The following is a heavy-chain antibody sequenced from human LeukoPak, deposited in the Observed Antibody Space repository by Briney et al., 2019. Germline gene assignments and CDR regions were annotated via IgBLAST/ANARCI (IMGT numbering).Heavy chain of an antibody. CDR3: ARQNWYSSSWGSFDP. V-gene: IGHV4-30-4*01. CDR1: GGPISSGDHY. Sequence: PSEALSLTCSVSGGPISSGDHYWSWIRQPPGKGLEWIGYIYYSGSTYYNPSLKSRVTISVDTSKNQFSLKLSSVSAADTAVYYCARQNWYSSSWGSFDPWGQGTLVTVSS. CDR2: IYYSGST. J-gene: IGHJ5*02. D-gene: IGHD6-13*01.